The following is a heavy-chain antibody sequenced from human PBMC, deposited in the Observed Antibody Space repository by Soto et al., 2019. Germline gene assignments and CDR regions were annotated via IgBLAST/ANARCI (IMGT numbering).Heavy chain of an antibody. V-gene: IGHV1-69*04. D-gene: IGHD6-19*01. J-gene: IGHJ4*02. CDR2: IIPILGIA. Sequence: GASVKVSCKASGGTFSCYTICWVRQAPGQGLEWMGRIIPILGIANYAQKFQGRVTITADKSTSTAYMELSSLRSEDTAVYYCARDAGIAVAGNRQFDYWGQGTLVTVSS. CDR1: GGTFSCYT. CDR3: ARDAGIAVAGNRQFDY.